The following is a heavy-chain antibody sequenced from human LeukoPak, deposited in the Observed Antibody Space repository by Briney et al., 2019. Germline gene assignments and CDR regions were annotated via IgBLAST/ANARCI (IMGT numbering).Heavy chain of an antibody. V-gene: IGHV1-2*02. CDR2: INPNSGGT. Sequence: GASVTVSCKASGYTFTGYYMHWVRQAPGQGLEWMGWINPNSGGTNYAQKFQGRVTMTRDTSISTAYMELSRLRSDDTAVYYCARGRYAVAGTGDYDFQHWGQGTLVTVSS. J-gene: IGHJ1*01. CDR3: ARGRYAVAGTGDYDFQH. CDR1: GYTFTGYY. D-gene: IGHD6-19*01.